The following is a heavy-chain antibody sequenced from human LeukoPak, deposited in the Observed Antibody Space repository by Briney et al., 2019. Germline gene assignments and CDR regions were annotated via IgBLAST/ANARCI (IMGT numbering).Heavy chain of an antibody. V-gene: IGHV4-30-2*01. CDR1: GGSISSGGYS. D-gene: IGHD3-22*01. J-gene: IGHJ2*01. CDR3: AREGDSSGYYYWYFVL. CDR2: IYHSGST. Sequence: SETLSLTCAVSGGSISSGGYSWSWIRQPPGKGLEWIGYIYHSGSTYYNPSLKSRVTISVDRSKNQFSLKLSSVTAADTAVYYCAREGDSSGYYYWYFVLWGRGTLVTVSS.